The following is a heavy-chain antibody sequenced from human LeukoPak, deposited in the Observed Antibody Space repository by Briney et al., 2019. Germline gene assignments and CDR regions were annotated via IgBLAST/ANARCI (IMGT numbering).Heavy chain of an antibody. CDR3: ARDSGLSGTYSLDY. V-gene: IGHV3-30-3*01. J-gene: IGHJ4*02. D-gene: IGHD1-26*01. CDR1: GFTFSSYA. Sequence: GGSLRLSCAASGFTFSSYAMHWVRQAPGKGLEWVAVISYDGSNKYYADSVKGRFTISRDNSKNTLYLQMNSLRAEDTAVFYCARDSGLSGTYSLDYWGQGTLVTVPS. CDR2: ISYDGSNK.